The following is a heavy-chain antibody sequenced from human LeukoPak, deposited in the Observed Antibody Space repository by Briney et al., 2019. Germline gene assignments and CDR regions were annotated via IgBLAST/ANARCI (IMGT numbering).Heavy chain of an antibody. CDR3: ARDTDSSGYYTSVGFDP. D-gene: IGHD3-22*01. Sequence: GGSLRLSCAASGFTFSSYWMSWVRQAPGKGLEWVANIKQDGSEKYYVDSVKGRFTISRDNAKNSLYLQMNSLRAEDTAVYYCARDTDSSGYYTSVGFDPWGQGTLVTVSS. CDR2: IKQDGSEK. CDR1: GFTFSSYW. V-gene: IGHV3-7*01. J-gene: IGHJ5*02.